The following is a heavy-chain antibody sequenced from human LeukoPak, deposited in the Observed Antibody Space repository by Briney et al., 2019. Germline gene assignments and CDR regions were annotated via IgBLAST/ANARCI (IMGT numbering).Heavy chain of an antibody. CDR2: INPNSGVT. J-gene: IGHJ4*02. V-gene: IGHV1-2*02. D-gene: IGHD6-13*01. CDR3: ARDFRPRGHSIAAALYY. Sequence: GASVKVSCKASGYTFTGYYMHWVRQAPGQGLEWMGWINPNSGVTNYAQKFQGRVTMTRDTSISTAYMELSRPRSDDTAVYYCARDFRPRGHSIAAALYYWGQGTLVTVSS. CDR1: GYTFTGYY.